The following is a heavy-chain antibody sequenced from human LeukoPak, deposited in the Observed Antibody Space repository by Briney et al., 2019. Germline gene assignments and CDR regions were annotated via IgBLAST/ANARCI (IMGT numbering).Heavy chain of an antibody. D-gene: IGHD6-13*01. J-gene: IGHJ6*02. CDR1: GGSFSGYY. V-gene: IGHV4-34*01. CDR3: ARGPRYSSSWYTALYYYYGMDV. CDR2: INHSGST. Sequence: SETLSLTCAVYGGSFSGYYWSWIRQPPGKGLEWIGEINHSGSTNYNPSLKSRVTISVDTSKNQFSLKLSSVTAADTAVYYCARGPRYSSSWYTALYYYYGMDVWGQGTTVTVSS.